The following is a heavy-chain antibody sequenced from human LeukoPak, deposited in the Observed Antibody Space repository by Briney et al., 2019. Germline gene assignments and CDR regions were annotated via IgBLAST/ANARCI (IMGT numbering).Heavy chain of an antibody. CDR1: GYTFTSYD. Sequence: ASVTVSCKASGYTFTSYDINWVRQAPGQGLEWMGWMNPNSGNTGYAQKFQGRVTMTRNTSISTAYMELSSLRSEDTAVYYCARRAGAYSHPYDYWGQGTLVTVSS. CDR3: ARRAGAYSHPYDY. D-gene: IGHD4/OR15-4a*01. V-gene: IGHV1-8*01. CDR2: MNPNSGNT. J-gene: IGHJ4*02.